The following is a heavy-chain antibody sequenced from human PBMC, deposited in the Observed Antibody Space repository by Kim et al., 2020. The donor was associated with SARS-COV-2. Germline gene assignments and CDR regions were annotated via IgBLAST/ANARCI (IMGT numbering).Heavy chain of an antibody. D-gene: IGHD6-13*01. Sequence: GGSLRLSCAASGFTFSSYAMSWVRQAPGKGLEWVSAISGSGGSTYYADSVKGRFTISRDNSKNTLYLQMNSLRAEDTAVYYCAKDSTRLYSSSRPAPFEYWGQGTLVTVSS. CDR2: ISGSGGST. J-gene: IGHJ4*02. CDR1: GFTFSSYA. CDR3: AKDSTRLYSSSRPAPFEY. V-gene: IGHV3-23*01.